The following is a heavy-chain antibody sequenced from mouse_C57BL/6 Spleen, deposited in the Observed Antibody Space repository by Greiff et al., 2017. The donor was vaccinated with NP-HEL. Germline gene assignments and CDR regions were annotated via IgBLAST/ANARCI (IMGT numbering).Heavy chain of an antibody. CDR1: GYTFTGYW. CDR3: ARAYYYCSSNWYFDV. Sequence: QVQLQQSGAELMKPGASVKLSCKATGYTFTGYWIEWVKQRPGHGLEWIGELLPGSGSTNYNEKFKGKATFTADTPSNTAYMQLRRLTTEDSAIYYWARAYYYCSSNWYFDVWGTGTTVTVSS. CDR2: LLPGSGST. J-gene: IGHJ1*03. V-gene: IGHV1-9*01. D-gene: IGHD1-1*01.